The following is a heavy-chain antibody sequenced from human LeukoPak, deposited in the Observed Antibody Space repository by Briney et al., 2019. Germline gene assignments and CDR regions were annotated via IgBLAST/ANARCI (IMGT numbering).Heavy chain of an antibody. CDR3: ARDGIASGRPAGANAFDI. CDR1: GDSVSSNSAA. J-gene: IGHJ3*02. D-gene: IGHD6-19*01. CDR2: TYYRSKWYN. V-gene: IGHV6-1*01. Sequence: QTLSLTCAISGDSVSSNSAAWNWIRQSPSRGLEWLGRTYYRSKWYNDYAVSVKSRITLNPDTSKNQFSLQLNSVTPEDTGVYYCARDGIASGRPAGANAFDIWGQGTMVTVSS.